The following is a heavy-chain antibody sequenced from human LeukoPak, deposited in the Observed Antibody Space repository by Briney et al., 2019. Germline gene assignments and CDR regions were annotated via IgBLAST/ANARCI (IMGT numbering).Heavy chain of an antibody. J-gene: IGHJ4*02. CDR3: TRGGTGYDSDY. D-gene: IGHD5-12*01. CDR2: IYYSGST. Sequence: SETLSLTCTVSGGSISSYYWSWIRQPPGKGLEWIGYIYYSGSTNYNPSLKSRVTISVDRSNNQFSVNLRSVTAADTAVYYCTRGGTGYDSDYWGQGTLVAVSS. V-gene: IGHV4-59*12. CDR1: GGSISSYY.